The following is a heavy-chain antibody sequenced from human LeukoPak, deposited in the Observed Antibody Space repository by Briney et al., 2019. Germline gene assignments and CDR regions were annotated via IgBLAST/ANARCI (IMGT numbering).Heavy chain of an antibody. CDR1: GFNFRSYE. D-gene: IGHD6-13*01. CDR2: ISSSGSTI. V-gene: IGHV3-48*03. CDR3: ARADPYSSSRFDY. Sequence: GGSLRLSCAASGFNFRSYEMNWVRQAPGKGLEWVSFISSSGSTIYYADSVKGRFTISRDNAKNSLDLRMNSLRAEDTAVYYCARADPYSSSRFDYWGQGTLVTVSS. J-gene: IGHJ4*02.